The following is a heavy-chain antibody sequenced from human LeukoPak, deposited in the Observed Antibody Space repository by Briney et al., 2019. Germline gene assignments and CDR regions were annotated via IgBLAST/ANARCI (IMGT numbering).Heavy chain of an antibody. Sequence: HAGGSLRLSCAASGFTFSNYWMSWVRQAPGKGLEWVANIKQDGSEKNYVDSVKGRFTISRDNAQNSLYLQMNSLRAEDTAVYYCASHSTHPIAAAFDYWGQGTLVTVSS. V-gene: IGHV3-7*01. CDR3: ASHSTHPIAAAFDY. CDR2: IKQDGSEK. D-gene: IGHD6-13*01. CDR1: GFTFSNYW. J-gene: IGHJ4*02.